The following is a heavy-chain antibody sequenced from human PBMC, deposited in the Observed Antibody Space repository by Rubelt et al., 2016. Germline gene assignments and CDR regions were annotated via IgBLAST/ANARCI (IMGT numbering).Heavy chain of an antibody. J-gene: IGHJ4*02. D-gene: IGHD2-2*01. Sequence: QVQLVQSGAEVKKPGSSVKVSCKASGGTFSSYAISWVRQAPGQGLEWMGGIIPIFGTANYAQKFQGRVTITADESTSTAYMELRSLRSDDTAVDYCARDRGFVVVPAAIDYWGQGTLVTVSS. CDR3: ARDRGFVVVPAAIDY. CDR1: GGTFSSYA. CDR2: IIPIFGTA. V-gene: IGHV1-69*01.